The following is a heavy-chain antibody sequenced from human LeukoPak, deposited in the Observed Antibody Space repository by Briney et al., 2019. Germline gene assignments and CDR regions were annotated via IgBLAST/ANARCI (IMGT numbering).Heavy chain of an antibody. J-gene: IGHJ4*02. CDR2: IIPIFGTA. Sequence: VASVTVSFKSSGGTFSNYAISWVRQAPGQGLEWMGGIIPIFGTANYAQKFQGRVTITTDESTSTAYMELSSLRSEDTAVYYCARANYYDSSGYFLFDYWGQGTLVTVSS. CDR1: GGTFSNYA. CDR3: ARANYYDSSGYFLFDY. D-gene: IGHD3-22*01. V-gene: IGHV1-69*05.